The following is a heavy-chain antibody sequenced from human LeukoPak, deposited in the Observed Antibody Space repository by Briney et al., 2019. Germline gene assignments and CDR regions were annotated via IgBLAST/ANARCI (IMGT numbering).Heavy chain of an antibody. J-gene: IGHJ3*02. CDR3: ARGAVVVTASTTNPAFDI. Sequence: PSETLSLTCTVSGDSISSYYWSWIRQPPGKGLEWIGYIYYSGSTNYNPSLKSRVTISVDTSKNQFSLKLSSVTAADTAVYYCARGAVVVTASTTNPAFDIWGQGTMVTVSS. CDR2: IYYSGST. CDR1: GDSISSYY. V-gene: IGHV4-59*01. D-gene: IGHD2-21*02.